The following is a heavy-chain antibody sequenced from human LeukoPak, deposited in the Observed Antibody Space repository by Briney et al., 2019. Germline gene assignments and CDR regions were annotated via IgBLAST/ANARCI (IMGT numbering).Heavy chain of an antibody. D-gene: IGHD1-26*01. V-gene: IGHV3-23*01. J-gene: IGHJ4*02. Sequence: GGSLRLSCVASGFTFSSYATSWVRQAPGKGLEWVSAISGSGGSTYYADSVKGRFTISRDNSKNTLYLQMNSLRAEDTAVYYCARRSYYDLDYFDYWGQGTLVTVSS. CDR3: ARRSYYDLDYFDY. CDR1: GFTFSSYA. CDR2: ISGSGGST.